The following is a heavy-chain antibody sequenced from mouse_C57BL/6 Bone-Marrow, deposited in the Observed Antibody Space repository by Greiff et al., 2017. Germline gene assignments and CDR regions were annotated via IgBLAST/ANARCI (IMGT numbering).Heavy chain of an antibody. Sequence: QVQLQQSGPELVKPGASVKISCKASGYAFSSSWMNWVKQRPGKGLEWIGRIYPGDGDTNYNGKFKGKATLTADKSSSTAYMQLSSLTSEDSAVYFCALFPCAMDYWGQGTSVTVSS. CDR1: GYAFSSSW. J-gene: IGHJ4*01. V-gene: IGHV1-82*01. CDR3: ALFPCAMDY. CDR2: IYPGDGDT.